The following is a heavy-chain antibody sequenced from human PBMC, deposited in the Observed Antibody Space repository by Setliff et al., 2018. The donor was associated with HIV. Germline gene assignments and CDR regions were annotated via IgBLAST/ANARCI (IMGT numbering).Heavy chain of an antibody. CDR3: ARLSCSSNSCPFDY. V-gene: IGHV4-39*06. CDR1: DGSMTSGSYY. D-gene: IGHD2-2*01. Sequence: LSLTCSVSDGSMTSGSYYWGWIRQPPGKGLEWIGGVYYSGTTYYNPSLKSRLRMSVDTSKNQFTLKVNSMTAADTAVYYCARLSCSSNSCPFDYWVQGTLVTVS. CDR2: VYYSGTT. J-gene: IGHJ4*02.